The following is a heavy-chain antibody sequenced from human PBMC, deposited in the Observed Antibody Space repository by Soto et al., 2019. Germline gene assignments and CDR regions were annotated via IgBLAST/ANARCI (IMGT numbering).Heavy chain of an antibody. J-gene: IGHJ4*02. CDR2: IWYDGSNK. V-gene: IGHV3-33*01. D-gene: IGHD3-22*01. Sequence: GGSLRLSCAASGFTFSSYGMHWVRQAPGKGLEWVAVIWYDGSNKYYADSVKGRFTISRDNSKNTLYLQMNSLRAEDTAVYYCARGLYYYDSSGYYSYYFDYWGQGTLVTVSS. CDR3: ARGLYYYDSSGYYSYYFDY. CDR1: GFTFSSYG.